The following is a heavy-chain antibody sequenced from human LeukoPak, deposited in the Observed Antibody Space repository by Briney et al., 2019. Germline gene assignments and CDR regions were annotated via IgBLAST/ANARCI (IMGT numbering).Heavy chain of an antibody. CDR1: GGSISSGSYY. CDR3: ARQVATPVKPPGWYYYYMDV. D-gene: IGHD5-12*01. J-gene: IGHJ6*03. CDR2: IYRSGST. V-gene: IGHV4-61*09. Sequence: KPSQTLSLTCTVSGGSISSGSYYWSWIRQPAGKRLEWIGHIYRSGSTNYNPSLKSRVTIPVDTSKNQFSLKLSSVTAADTAVYYCARQVATPVKPPGWYYYYMDVWGKGTTVTISS.